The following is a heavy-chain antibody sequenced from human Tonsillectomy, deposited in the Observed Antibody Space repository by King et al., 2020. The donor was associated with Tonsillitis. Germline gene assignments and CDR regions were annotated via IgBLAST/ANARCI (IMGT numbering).Heavy chain of an antibody. J-gene: IGHJ2*01. V-gene: IGHV4-59*08. CDR3: ARLDYYGSGSYWYFDL. CDR2: IYYSGTT. D-gene: IGHD3-10*01. CDR1: GSISGSY. Sequence: QLQESGPGLVKPSETLSLTCTVSGSISGSYCSWIRQPPGKGLEWIGYIYYSGTTNYNPSLRSRVTISLDTSKNQFSLKLSSVTAADTAVYYCARLDYYGSGSYWYFDLWGRGTLVTVSS.